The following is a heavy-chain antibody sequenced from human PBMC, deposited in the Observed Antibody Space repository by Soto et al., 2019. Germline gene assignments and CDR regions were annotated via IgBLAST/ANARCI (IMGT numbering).Heavy chain of an antibody. J-gene: IGHJ4*02. CDR2: IWYDGSNK. V-gene: IGHV3-33*01. CDR3: ARDLYSGSFDY. CDR1: GFTFSSYG. D-gene: IGHD1-26*01. Sequence: GGSLRLSCAASGFTFSSYGMHWVRQAPGKGLEWVAVIWYDGSNKYYADSVKGRFTISRDNSKNTLYLQMNSLRAEDTAVYYCARDLYSGSFDYWGQGTLVTVSS.